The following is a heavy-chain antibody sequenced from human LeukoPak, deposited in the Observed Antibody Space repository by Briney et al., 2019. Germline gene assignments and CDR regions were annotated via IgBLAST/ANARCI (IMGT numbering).Heavy chain of an antibody. CDR3: AKRVVPAAIAGFIDY. V-gene: IGHV3-23*01. J-gene: IGHJ4*02. Sequence: GGSLRLSCAASGFTFSSYAMSWVRQAPGKGREWVSAISGSGGSTYCGDCVKGRFPISRDNTKNTLYLKMNSLTAEDTAVYYCAKRVVPAAIAGFIDYWGQGTLVTVSS. CDR2: ISGSGGST. D-gene: IGHD2-2*02. CDR1: GFTFSSYA.